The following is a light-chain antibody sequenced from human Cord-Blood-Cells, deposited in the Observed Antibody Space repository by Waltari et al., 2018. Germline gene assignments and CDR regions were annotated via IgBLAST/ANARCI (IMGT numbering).Light chain of an antibody. CDR2: DAS. CDR1: QSVSSY. V-gene: IGKV3-11*01. J-gene: IGKJ4*01. Sequence: EIVLTQSPATLSLSPGERATLSCRASQSVSSYLAWYQQKPGQAPRLLIYDASNRATGIPARFSRSGSGTDFTLNSSSLEPEDFAVYYCQQRRNWPLTFGGGTKVEIK. CDR3: QQRRNWPLT.